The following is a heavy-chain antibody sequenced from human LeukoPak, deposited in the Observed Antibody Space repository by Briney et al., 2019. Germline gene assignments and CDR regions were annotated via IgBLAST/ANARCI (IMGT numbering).Heavy chain of an antibody. J-gene: IGHJ4*02. Sequence: PGGSLRLSCAASGFTFSSYAMSWVRQAPGEGLVWVSTISGSSGSTFYADSVEGRFTISRDNSKNTLYLQMNSLRAEDTAVYYCAKDLNLRYFDYWGRGTLVTVSS. CDR2: ISGSSGST. V-gene: IGHV3-23*01. CDR1: GFTFSSYA. CDR3: AKDLNLRYFDY. D-gene: IGHD1-7*01.